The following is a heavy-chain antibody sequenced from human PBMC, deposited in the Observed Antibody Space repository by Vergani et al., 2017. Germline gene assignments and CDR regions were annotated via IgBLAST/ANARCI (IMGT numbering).Heavy chain of an antibody. J-gene: IGHJ4*02. D-gene: IGHD3-9*01. CDR2: ISPDGFST. V-gene: IGHV1-46*03. Sequence: QVQLVQSGAEVGKPGASVKISCKAYGYPFTAYYIHWVRQAPEQGLEWVGVISPDGFSTFYAQKFQGRVTVTRDKSTSTVYMELTSLRSDDTAVYYCAREPPLTGFFDYWGQGTLVAVSS. CDR3: AREPPLTGFFDY. CDR1: GYPFTAYY.